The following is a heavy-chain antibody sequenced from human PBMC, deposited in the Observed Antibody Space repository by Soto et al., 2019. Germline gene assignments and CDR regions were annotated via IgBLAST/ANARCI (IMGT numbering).Heavy chain of an antibody. CDR2: INHRGSS. Sequence: SETLSLTCAVNGGSLSGYYWSWIRQSPGKGLEWIGEINHRGSSDYNPSLKSRVTLSIDASMNHVTLELTSVTAADTAVYFCARSVAVPGAHIDYWGQGTQVTVSS. CDR3: ARSVAVPGAHIDY. V-gene: IGHV4-34*01. J-gene: IGHJ4*02. CDR1: GGSLSGYY. D-gene: IGHD6-19*01.